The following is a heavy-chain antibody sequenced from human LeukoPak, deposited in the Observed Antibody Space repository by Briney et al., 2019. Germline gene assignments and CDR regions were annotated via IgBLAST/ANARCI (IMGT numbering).Heavy chain of an antibody. CDR3: ARLVGDADGVPDYYGMDV. V-gene: IGHV1-69*04. J-gene: IGHJ6*02. Sequence: GASVKVSCKASGGTFSIYAISWVRQAPGQGLEWMGRIIPILGIANYEQKFQGRVTITADKSTSTAYMELSSLRSEDTAVYYCARLVGDADGVPDYYGMDVWGQGTTVTVSS. CDR2: IIPILGIA. D-gene: IGHD1-26*01. CDR1: GGTFSIYA.